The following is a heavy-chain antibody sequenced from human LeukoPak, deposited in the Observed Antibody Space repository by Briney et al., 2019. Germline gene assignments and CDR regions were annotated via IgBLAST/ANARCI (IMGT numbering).Heavy chain of an antibody. Sequence: ASVKVSCKASGYTFTGYYMHWVRQAPGQGLEWMGWINPNSGGTNYAQKFQGRVTMTRDTSISTAYMELSSLRSDDTAVYYCARSRGSHISMAYLDYWGQGNLVTVSS. D-gene: IGHD2/OR15-2a*01. J-gene: IGHJ4*02. CDR2: INPNSGGT. CDR1: GYTFTGYY. V-gene: IGHV1-2*02. CDR3: ARSRGSHISMAYLDY.